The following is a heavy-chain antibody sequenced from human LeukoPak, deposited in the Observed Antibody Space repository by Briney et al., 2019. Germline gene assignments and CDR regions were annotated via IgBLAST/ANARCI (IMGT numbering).Heavy chain of an antibody. V-gene: IGHV1-2*02. CDR1: GYTFTGYY. CDR2: INPNSGGT. CDR3: ARDLETYGSGIAFDF. Sequence: ASVKVSCKASGYTFTGYYMHWVRQAPGQGLEWMGWINPNSGGTNYAQKFQGRVTMTRDTSISTAYMELSRLRSDDTAVYYCARDLETYGSGIAFDFWGQGTMVTVSS. J-gene: IGHJ3*01. D-gene: IGHD3-10*01.